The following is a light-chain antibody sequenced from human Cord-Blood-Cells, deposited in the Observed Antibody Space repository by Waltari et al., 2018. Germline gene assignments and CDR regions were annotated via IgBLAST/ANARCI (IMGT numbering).Light chain of an antibody. V-gene: IGLV2-14*01. CDR3: SSYPSSSTLV. Sequence: QSALTQPASVSGSPGQSITISCTGTSSDVGGYNYVSWYQQHPGKAPKPMIYDVSKRPSGVSNRFSGSKSGNTASLTISGLQAEDEADYYCSSYPSSSTLVFGGGTKLTVL. CDR2: DVS. J-gene: IGLJ3*02. CDR1: SSDVGGYNY.